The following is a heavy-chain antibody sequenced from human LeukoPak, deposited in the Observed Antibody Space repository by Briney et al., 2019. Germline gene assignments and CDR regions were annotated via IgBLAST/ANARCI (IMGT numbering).Heavy chain of an antibody. CDR2: INSDGSST. D-gene: IGHD6-13*01. J-gene: IGHJ6*03. CDR1: GFTFSSYW. V-gene: IGHV3-74*01. Sequence: GGSLRLSCAASGFTFSSYWMHWVRQAPGKGLVWVSRINSDGSSTSYADSVKGRFTISRDNAKNTLYLQMNSLRAEDTAVYYCARDKDSSSWYPLDYYMDVWGKGTTVTVSS. CDR3: ARDKDSSSWYPLDYYMDV.